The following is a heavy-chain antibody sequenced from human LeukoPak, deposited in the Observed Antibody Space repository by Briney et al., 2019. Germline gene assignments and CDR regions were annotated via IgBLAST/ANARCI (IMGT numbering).Heavy chain of an antibody. Sequence: SETLSLTCTVSGGSISSYYWSWIRQPPGEGLEWIGYIYYSGSTNYNPSLKSRVTISVDTSKNQFSLKLSSVTAADTAVYYCARGGYGSGSPIDYWGQGTLVTVSS. CDR1: GGSISSYY. CDR2: IYYSGST. J-gene: IGHJ4*02. CDR3: ARGGYGSGSPIDY. D-gene: IGHD3-10*01. V-gene: IGHV4-59*01.